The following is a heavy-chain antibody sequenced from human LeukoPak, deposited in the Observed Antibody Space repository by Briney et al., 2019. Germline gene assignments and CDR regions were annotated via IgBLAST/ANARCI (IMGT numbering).Heavy chain of an antibody. J-gene: IGHJ4*02. Sequence: GGSLRLSCAASGFTFSSYAMSWVRQAPGKGLEWVSVISGSVGSTYYADSVKGRFTISRDNSENTLYLQMNSLKTEDTAVYYCTTGGTVTFDYWGQGTLVTVSS. V-gene: IGHV3-23*01. D-gene: IGHD4-17*01. CDR3: TTGGTVTFDY. CDR1: GFTFSSYA. CDR2: ISGSVGST.